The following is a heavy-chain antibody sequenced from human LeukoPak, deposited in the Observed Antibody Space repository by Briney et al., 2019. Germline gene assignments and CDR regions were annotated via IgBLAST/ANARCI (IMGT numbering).Heavy chain of an antibody. CDR2: ISWNSGSI. D-gene: IGHD3-22*01. Sequence: GGSLRLSCAASGFTFDDYAMHWVRQAPGKGLEWVSGISWNSGSIGHADSVKGRFTISRDNAKNSLYLQMNSLRAEDTALYYCAKDIVRLDYYYYGMDVWGQGTTVTVSS. J-gene: IGHJ6*02. CDR3: AKDIVRLDYYYYGMDV. CDR1: GFTFDDYA. V-gene: IGHV3-9*01.